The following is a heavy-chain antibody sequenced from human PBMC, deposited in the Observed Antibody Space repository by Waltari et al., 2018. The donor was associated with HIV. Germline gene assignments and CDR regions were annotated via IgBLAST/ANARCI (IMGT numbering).Heavy chain of an antibody. CDR3: ARDPGGADAFDF. CDR2: RKKDGSEK. J-gene: IGHJ3*01. D-gene: IGHD3-16*01. Sequence: EVQLVESGGGLVQPGGSLRLSCAVSGFSFSSYWMSWVRQAPGKGLEWVAKRKKDGSEKYYVDSVKGRFNISRDNAKNSLYLQMNSLRDEDTAVYYCARDPGGADAFDFWGQGTMVTVSS. V-gene: IGHV3-7*01. CDR1: GFSFSSYW.